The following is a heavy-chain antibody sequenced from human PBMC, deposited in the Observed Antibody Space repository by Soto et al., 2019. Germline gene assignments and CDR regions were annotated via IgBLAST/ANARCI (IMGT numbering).Heavy chain of an antibody. CDR3: ARTQYSSYDSSGYYFDY. Sequence: VASVKVSCKASGGTFSSYAISWVRQAPGQGLEWMGGIIPIFGTANYAQKFQGRVTITADKSTSTAYMELSSLRSEDTAVYYCARTQYSSYDSSGYYFDYWGQGTLVTVSS. D-gene: IGHD3-22*01. CDR2: IIPIFGTA. J-gene: IGHJ4*02. CDR1: GGTFSSYA. V-gene: IGHV1-69*06.